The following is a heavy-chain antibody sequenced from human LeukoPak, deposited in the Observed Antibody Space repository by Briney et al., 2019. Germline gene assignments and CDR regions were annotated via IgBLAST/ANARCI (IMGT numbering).Heavy chain of an antibody. J-gene: IGHJ5*02. CDR3: ARDPRWLTPDCTSTSCYENYFDP. CDR1: GYSISSGYQ. Sequence: SETLSLTCGVSGYSISSGYQWAWIRQSPGKGLEWIGSIYHSGSAHYNPSLKSRVTISVETSKTQFSLNMYSVPAADTAVYYCARDPRWLTPDCTSTSCYENYFDPWGQGTLVTVSS. CDR2: IYHSGSA. V-gene: IGHV4-38-2*02. D-gene: IGHD2-2*01.